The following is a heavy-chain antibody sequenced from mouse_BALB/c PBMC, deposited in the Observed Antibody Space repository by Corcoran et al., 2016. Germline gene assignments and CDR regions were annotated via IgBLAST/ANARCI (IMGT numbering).Heavy chain of an antibody. CDR2: INPYNGAT. J-gene: IGHJ1*01. CDR3: ARVHGSSPYWYFDV. D-gene: IGHD1-1*01. V-gene: IGHV1-26*01. CDR1: GYSFTGYY. Sequence: EVQLQQSGPELVKPGASVKISCKASGYSFTGYYMHWVKQSHVKSLEWIGRINPYNGATSYNQNFKDKASLTVDKSSSTAYMEVHSLTSEDSAVYYCARVHGSSPYWYFDVWCAGTTVTVSS.